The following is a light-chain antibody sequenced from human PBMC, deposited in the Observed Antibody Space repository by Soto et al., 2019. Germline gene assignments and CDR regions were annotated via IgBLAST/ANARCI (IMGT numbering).Light chain of an antibody. CDR3: QHFKYWPPTVT. V-gene: IGKV3D-15*01. J-gene: IGKJ3*01. CDR2: GAS. CDR1: QTLSSN. Sequence: EIMMTQSPATLSVSPGERVTLSCRATQTLSSNLAWYQQRPGQAPRLLIYGASIRATGVPARFSGSGSGSEFTLTISSLQSDDFGIYYCQHFKYWPPTVTFGPGTKVDLK.